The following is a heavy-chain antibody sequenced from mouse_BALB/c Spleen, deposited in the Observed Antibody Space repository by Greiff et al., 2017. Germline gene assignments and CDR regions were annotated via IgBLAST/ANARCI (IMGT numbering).Heavy chain of an antibody. J-gene: IGHJ2*01. V-gene: IGHV3-6*02. Sequence: EVQRVESGPGLVKPSQSLSLTCSVTGYSITSGYYWNWIRQFPGNQLEWMGYISYDGSNNYNPSLKNRISITRDTSKNQFFLKLNSVTTEDTATYYCARIYDGYSFDYWGQGTTLTVSS. CDR2: ISYDGSN. D-gene: IGHD2-3*01. CDR3: ARIYDGYSFDY. CDR1: GYSITSGYY.